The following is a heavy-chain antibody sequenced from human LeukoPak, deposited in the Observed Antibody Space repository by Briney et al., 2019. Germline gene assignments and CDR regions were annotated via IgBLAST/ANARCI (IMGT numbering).Heavy chain of an antibody. CDR3: ARAWYYYDSSGYRD. V-gene: IGHV3-53*01. J-gene: IGHJ4*02. CDR1: GFTVSSNY. CDR2: IYSGGST. D-gene: IGHD3-22*01. Sequence: GGSLRLSCAASGFTVSSNYMSWVRQAPGKGLEWVSVIYSGGSTYYADSVKGRFTISRDNSKNTLYLQMNSLRAEDTAVYYCARAWYYYDSSGYRDWGQGTLATVSS.